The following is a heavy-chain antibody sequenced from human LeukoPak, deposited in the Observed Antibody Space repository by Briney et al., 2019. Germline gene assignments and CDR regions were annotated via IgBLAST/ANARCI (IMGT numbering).Heavy chain of an antibody. V-gene: IGHV4-39*07. CDR1: GGSISSSSYY. D-gene: IGHD3-10*01. Sequence: ASETLSLTCTVSGGSISSSSYYWGWIRQPPGKGLEWIGEINHSGSTNCNPSLKSRVTISVDTSKNQFSLKLSSVTAADTAVYYCARGKPVRGVIITRYYYYMDVWGKGTTVTVSS. CDR2: INHSGST. J-gene: IGHJ6*03. CDR3: ARGKPVRGVIITRYYYYMDV.